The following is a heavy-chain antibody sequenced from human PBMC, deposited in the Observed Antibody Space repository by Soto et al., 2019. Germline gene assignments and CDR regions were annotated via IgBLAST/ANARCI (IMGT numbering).Heavy chain of an antibody. CDR2: IYYSGTT. D-gene: IGHD5-12*01. V-gene: IGHV4-39*01. Sequence: SETLSLTCTASGGSIKVGGYYWGWIRQPPGKGLEWVATIYYSGTTYYNPSLKSRLTISLDASRNQFSLDVTSVTAADTAVYYCERLAYSHYSSWGQGTLGTV. CDR3: ERLAYSHYSS. CDR1: GGSIKVGGYY. J-gene: IGHJ4*02.